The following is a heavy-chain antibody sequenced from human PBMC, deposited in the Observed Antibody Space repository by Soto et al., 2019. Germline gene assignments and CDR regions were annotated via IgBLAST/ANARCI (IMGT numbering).Heavy chain of an antibody. CDR3: ARGVSSPSACDY. Sequence: QVQLQASGPGLVKPSGTLSLTCAVSSDSISSSNWWSWVRQPPGKGLEWIGEIYNSGRPNYNPSLTSRVTTTADKSKTQFSLNLSSVTAADTAVYYCARGVSSPSACDYWGQGTLVTVSS. CDR1: SDSISSSNW. J-gene: IGHJ4*02. V-gene: IGHV4-4*02. D-gene: IGHD6-6*01. CDR2: IYNSGRP.